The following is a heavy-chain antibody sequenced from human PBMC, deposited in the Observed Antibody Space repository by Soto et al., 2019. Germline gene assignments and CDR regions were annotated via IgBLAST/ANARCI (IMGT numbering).Heavy chain of an antibody. Sequence: ASVKVSCKASGYTFTSYDINWVRQATGQGLEWMGWMNPNSGNTGYAQKFQGRVTMTRNTSISTAYMELSSLRSEDTAVYYCARSLVSRGYYSSVGYWGQGTLVTVSS. CDR2: MNPNSGNT. V-gene: IGHV1-8*01. CDR3: ARSLVSRGYYSSVGY. D-gene: IGHD6-25*01. CDR1: GYTFTSYD. J-gene: IGHJ4*02.